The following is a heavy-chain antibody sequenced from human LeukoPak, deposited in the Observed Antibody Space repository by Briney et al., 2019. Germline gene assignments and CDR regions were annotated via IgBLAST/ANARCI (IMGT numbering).Heavy chain of an antibody. CDR2: INDGGST. V-gene: IGHV4-34*01. J-gene: IGHJ3*01. CDR1: GGSFTKHQ. D-gene: IGHD1-26*01. Sequence: SETLSLTCAVYGGSFTKHQWSWIRQPPGKGLEWIGAINDGGSTNYNPSLKSRVTISVDTSKNQFSLRLSSMTAADTAVYYCARVRWELLMHSFDLWGQGTMDTVSS. CDR3: ARVRWELLMHSFDL.